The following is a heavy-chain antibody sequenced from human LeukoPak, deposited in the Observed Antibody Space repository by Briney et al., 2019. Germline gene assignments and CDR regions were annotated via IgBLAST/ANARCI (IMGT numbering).Heavy chain of an antibody. CDR2: IRYEGAEK. CDR3: ATMVRGVFDF. D-gene: IGHD3-10*01. V-gene: IGHV3-30*02. CDR1: GFTFSSYG. Sequence: GGSLRLSCAASGFTFSSYGSHWVRQAPGKGLEWVAFIRYEGAEKYSADSVKGRFTISRDNPKNILYLQMTSLRVEDTAVYYCATMVRGVFDFWGQGALVTVSS. J-gene: IGHJ4*02.